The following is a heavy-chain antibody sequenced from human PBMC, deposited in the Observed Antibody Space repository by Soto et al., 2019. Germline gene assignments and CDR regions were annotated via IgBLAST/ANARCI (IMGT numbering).Heavy chain of an antibody. CDR3: ARAMVVTQNWFDP. Sequence: SETLSLTCTVSGGSISSGDYYWSWIRQPPGKGLEWTGYIYYSGSTYYNPSLKSRVTISVDTSKNQFSLKLSSVTAADTAVYYCARAMVVTQNWFDPWGQGTLVTVPS. V-gene: IGHV4-30-4*01. D-gene: IGHD2-21*02. CDR2: IYYSGST. CDR1: GGSISSGDYY. J-gene: IGHJ5*02.